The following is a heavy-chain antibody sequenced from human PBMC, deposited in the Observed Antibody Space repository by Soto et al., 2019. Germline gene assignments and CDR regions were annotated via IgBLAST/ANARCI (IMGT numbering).Heavy chain of an antibody. CDR1: GFTFSSYA. V-gene: IGHV3-30-3*01. CDR2: ISYDGSNK. CDR3: ARADPSEVYFDY. D-gene: IGHD3-3*01. Sequence: SLRLSCAASGFTFSSYAMHWVRQAPGKGLEWVAVISYDGSNKYYADSVRGRFTISRDNSKNTLYLQMNSLRAEDTAVYYCARADPSEVYFDYWGQGTLVTVPQ. J-gene: IGHJ4*02.